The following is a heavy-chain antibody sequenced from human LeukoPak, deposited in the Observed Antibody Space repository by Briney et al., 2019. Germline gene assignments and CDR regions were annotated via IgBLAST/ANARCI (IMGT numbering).Heavy chain of an antibody. CDR3: ARGYSSSSYNWFDP. CDR1: GGSISSYY. Sequence: SETLSLTCTVSGGSISSYYWSWIRRPPGKGLEWIGYIYYSGSTNYNPSLKSRVTISVDTSKNQFSPKLSSVTAADTAVYYCARGYSSSSYNWFDPWGQGTLVTVSS. J-gene: IGHJ5*02. D-gene: IGHD6-6*01. V-gene: IGHV4-59*12. CDR2: IYYSGST.